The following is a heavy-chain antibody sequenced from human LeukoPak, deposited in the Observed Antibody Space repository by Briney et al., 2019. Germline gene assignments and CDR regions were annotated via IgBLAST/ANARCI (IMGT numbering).Heavy chain of an antibody. J-gene: IGHJ4*02. Sequence: GGSLRLSCAASEFSVGSNYMTWVRQAPGKGLEWVSLIYSGGSTYYADSVKGRFTISRDNSKNTLYLQMNSLRAEDTAVYYCARGPTIVDTAMVNDYWGQGTLVTVSS. D-gene: IGHD5-18*01. CDR1: EFSVGSNY. CDR3: ARGPTIVDTAMVNDY. V-gene: IGHV3-66*01. CDR2: IYSGGST.